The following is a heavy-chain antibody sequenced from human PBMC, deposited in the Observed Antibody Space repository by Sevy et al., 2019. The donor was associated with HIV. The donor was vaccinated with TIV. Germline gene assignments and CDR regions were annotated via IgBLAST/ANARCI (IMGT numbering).Heavy chain of an antibody. CDR2: ISGSGDST. CDR1: GFTFSNYA. J-gene: IGHJ6*02. Sequence: GGSLRLSCAASGFTFSNYAINWVRQAPGKGLEWVSRISGSGDSTFYADSVKGRFTISRDNSKNTVHLQMNSLRVEDTAVYYCAKVVVPADICPFYYCAYGMDVWGQGTTVTVSS. V-gene: IGHV3-23*01. CDR3: AKVVVPADICPFYYCAYGMDV. D-gene: IGHD2-2*01.